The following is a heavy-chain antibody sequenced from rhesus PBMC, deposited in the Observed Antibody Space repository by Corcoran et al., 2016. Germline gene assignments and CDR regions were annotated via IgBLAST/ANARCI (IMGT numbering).Heavy chain of an antibody. CDR3: ASAQDIAGSRYFDY. V-gene: IGHV4-169*02. D-gene: IGHD5-36*01. CDR2: IYGSGSST. CDR1: GGSISSSY. J-gene: IGHJ4*01. Sequence: QLLLQEPGPGLVKPPETLAVTCAVSGGSISSSYWSWIRQAPGKGLDRIGYIYGSGSSTNYNPSLKSRVTLSVDTSKNQLSLKLSSVTAADTAVYYCASAQDIAGSRYFDYWGQGVLVTVSS.